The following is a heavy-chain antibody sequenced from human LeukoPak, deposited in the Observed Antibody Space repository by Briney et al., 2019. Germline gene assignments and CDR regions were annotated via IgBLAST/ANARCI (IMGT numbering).Heavy chain of an antibody. Sequence: ASVKVSCEASGYTFSSYDINWVRQATGQGLEWMGWMNPNSGNTGYAQKFQDRITMTRNISIGTAYMELSSLTSEDTAMYYCARGKSGSWLQLLDYWGQGTLLTVSS. V-gene: IGHV1-8*01. J-gene: IGHJ4*02. CDR3: ARGKSGSWLQLLDY. CDR2: MNPNSGNT. D-gene: IGHD5-24*01. CDR1: GYTFSSYD.